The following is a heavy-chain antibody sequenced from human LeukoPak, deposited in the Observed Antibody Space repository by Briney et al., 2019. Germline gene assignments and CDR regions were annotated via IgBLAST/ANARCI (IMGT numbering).Heavy chain of an antibody. Sequence: PGGSLRLSCTASGFTFGDYAMSWVRRAPGKGLEWVGFIRSKAYGGTTEYAASVKGRFTISRDDSKSIAYLQMNSLKTEDTAVYYCTRGYSGSYYGYYFDYWGQGTLVTVSS. CDR1: GFTFGDYA. J-gene: IGHJ4*02. CDR3: TRGYSGSYYGYYFDY. V-gene: IGHV3-49*04. D-gene: IGHD1-26*01. CDR2: IRSKAYGGTT.